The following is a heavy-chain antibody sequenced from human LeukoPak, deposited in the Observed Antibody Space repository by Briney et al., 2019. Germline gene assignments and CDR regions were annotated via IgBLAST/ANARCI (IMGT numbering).Heavy chain of an antibody. CDR3: ANSRQWLATGNFDY. J-gene: IGHJ4*02. CDR1: GFTFSSSA. Sequence: PVGSLRLSCAPSGFTFSSSAMSSVRPALREGLGRVSAISGSGGSTYYADSVKGRFTISRDNSKNTLYLQMNSLRAEDTAVYYCANSRQWLATGNFDYWGQGTLVTASS. V-gene: IGHV3-23*01. CDR2: ISGSGGST. D-gene: IGHD6-19*01.